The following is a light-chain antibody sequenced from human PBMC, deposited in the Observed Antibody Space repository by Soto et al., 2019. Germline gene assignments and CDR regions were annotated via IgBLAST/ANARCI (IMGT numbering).Light chain of an antibody. CDR2: WAS. CDR3: QQYYSTLWT. J-gene: IGKJ1*01. Sequence: DIVMTQSPDSLAVSLGERATINCKSNQSLLYSSNNKNYLAWYQQKPGQPPKLLIYWASTRESGVPDRFSGSGSGADFTLTISSLQAEDVAVYYCQQYYSTLWTFGQGTKVDIK. V-gene: IGKV4-1*01. CDR1: QSLLYSSNNKNY.